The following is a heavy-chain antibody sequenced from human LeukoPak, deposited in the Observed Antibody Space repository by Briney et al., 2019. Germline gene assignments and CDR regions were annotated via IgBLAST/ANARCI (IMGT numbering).Heavy chain of an antibody. CDR2: IYYSGST. Sequence: SETLSLTCTVSGGSISSYYWSWIRQPPGKGLEWIGYIYYSGSTNYNPSLKSRVTISVGTSKNQSSLKLSSVTAADTAVYYCARLFGSVGGIDYWGQGTLVTVSS. D-gene: IGHD2-2*01. CDR3: ARLFGSVGGIDY. J-gene: IGHJ4*02. V-gene: IGHV4-59*01. CDR1: GGSISSYY.